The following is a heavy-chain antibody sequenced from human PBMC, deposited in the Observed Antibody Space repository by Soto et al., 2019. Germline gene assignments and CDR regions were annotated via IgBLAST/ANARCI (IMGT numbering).Heavy chain of an antibody. Sequence: ASVKVSCKASGYTFTSYGISWVRQAPGQGLEWMGWISAYNGNTSYAQKLQGRVTMTTDTSTSTAYMELSSLRSEDTAVYYCARTYYYDSSGYYYFDYWGQGTLVTVSS. CDR3: ARTYYYDSSGYYYFDY. J-gene: IGHJ4*02. V-gene: IGHV1-18*01. D-gene: IGHD3-22*01. CDR2: ISAYNGNT. CDR1: GYTFTSYG.